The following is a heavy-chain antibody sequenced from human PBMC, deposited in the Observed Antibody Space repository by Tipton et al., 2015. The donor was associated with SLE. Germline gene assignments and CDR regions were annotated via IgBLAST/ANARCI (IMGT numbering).Heavy chain of an antibody. V-gene: IGHV3-53*01. CDR1: GFTFSRYG. D-gene: IGHD4-23*01. J-gene: IGHJ3*01. CDR2: VYSGGTT. CDR3: ARARWLTHDAFDV. Sequence: SLRLSCAASGFTFSRYGMSWVRQTPGKGLEWVSVVYSGGTTYYTDSVRGRFALSRDISKNTLYLQLNSLRAEDTAMYYCARARWLTHDAFDVWGQGTMVTVSS.